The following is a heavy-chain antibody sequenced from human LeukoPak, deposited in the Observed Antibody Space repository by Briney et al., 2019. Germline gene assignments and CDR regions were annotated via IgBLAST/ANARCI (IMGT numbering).Heavy chain of an antibody. D-gene: IGHD3-22*01. CDR2: INHSGST. J-gene: IGHJ5*02. V-gene: IGHV4-34*01. CDR1: GGSFSGYY. Sequence: SETLSLTCAVYGGSFSGYYWSWIRQPPGKGLEWIGEINHSGSTNYNPSLKSRVTISVDTSKNQFSLKLSSVTAADTAVYYCGHYDSSGYHWGQGTPVTVSS. CDR3: GHYDSSGYH.